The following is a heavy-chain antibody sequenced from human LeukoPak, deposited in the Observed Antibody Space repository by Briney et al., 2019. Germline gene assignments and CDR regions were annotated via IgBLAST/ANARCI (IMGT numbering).Heavy chain of an antibody. D-gene: IGHD6-13*01. J-gene: IGHJ4*02. V-gene: IGHV3-21*01. CDR2: ISSSSSYI. CDR1: GFTFSSYS. CDR3: ARDPAIAAAGFDY. Sequence: MPGGSLRLSCAASGFTFSSYSMNWVRQAPGKGLEWVSSISSSSSYIYYADSVKGRFTISRDNAKNSLYLQMNSLRAEDTAVYYCARDPAIAAAGFDYWGQGTLVTVSS.